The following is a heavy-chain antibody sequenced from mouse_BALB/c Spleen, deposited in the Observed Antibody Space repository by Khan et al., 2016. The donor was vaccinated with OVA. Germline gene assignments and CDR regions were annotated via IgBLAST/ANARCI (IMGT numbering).Heavy chain of an antibody. CDR3: ARRSNWDDF. CDR1: GYTFNSYW. D-gene: IGHD4-1*01. V-gene: IGHV1-9*01. J-gene: IGHJ2*01. Sequence: QVQLQQSGTELMKPGASVKISCEATGYTFNSYWIEWVKQRPGHGLEWIGEILPGSSNTYFNEKFEGRATFTADTSSNTAYMQLSSLTSEDSAVYYCARRSNWDDFWGQGTTLTVSS. CDR2: ILPGSSNT.